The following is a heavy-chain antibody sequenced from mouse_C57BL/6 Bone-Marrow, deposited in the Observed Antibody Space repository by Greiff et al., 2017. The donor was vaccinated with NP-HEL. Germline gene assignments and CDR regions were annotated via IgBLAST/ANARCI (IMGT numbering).Heavy chain of an antibody. V-gene: IGHV1-55*01. CDR1: GFSFTSYC. CDR2: IYPGGGST. J-gene: IGHJ4*01. D-gene: IGHD4-1*01. Sequence: QVQLKQPGPGLVPPGPSVYMSCTASGFSFTSYCLNWVRQRPGKGLEWLGDIYPGGGSTNYNEKFTSKATLTVDTSSSTAYMQPSSLTTEYSAVYYCERLGREMDYWGQGTAVTVSA. CDR3: ERLGREMDY.